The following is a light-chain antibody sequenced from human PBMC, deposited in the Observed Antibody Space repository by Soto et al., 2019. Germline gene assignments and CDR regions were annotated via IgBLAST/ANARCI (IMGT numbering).Light chain of an antibody. V-gene: IGKV3D-20*01. CDR1: QSVSSY. CDR3: QQYGNSPQIT. J-gene: IGKJ5*01. CDR2: DSS. Sequence: EIVLTQSPATLSLSPGERATLSCGASQSVSSYLAWYQQKPGLAPRLVIHDSSIRATGIPDRFSGSGSGTDFTLTISRLEPEDFAVYFCQQYGNSPQITFGQGTRLEIK.